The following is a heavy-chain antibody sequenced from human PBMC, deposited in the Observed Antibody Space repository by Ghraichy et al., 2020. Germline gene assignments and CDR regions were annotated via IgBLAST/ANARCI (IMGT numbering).Heavy chain of an antibody. J-gene: IGHJ2*01. Sequence: SETLSLTCTVSGGSISSYYWSWIRQPPGKGLEWIGYIYYSGSTNYNPSLKSRVTISVDTSKNQFSLKLSSVTAADTAVYYCARECIAAAGTNWYFDLWGRGTLVTVSS. V-gene: IGHV4-59*01. CDR1: GGSISSYY. CDR2: IYYSGST. CDR3: ARECIAAAGTNWYFDL. D-gene: IGHD6-13*01.